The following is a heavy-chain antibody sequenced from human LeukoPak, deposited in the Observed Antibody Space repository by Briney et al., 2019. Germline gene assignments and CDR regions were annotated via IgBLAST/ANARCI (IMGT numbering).Heavy chain of an antibody. Sequence: TGGSLRLSCAASGLIFSSYSMNWVRQVPGKGLEWVSYISSSGNTTYYADSVKGRFTISRDNAKNSLFLQMNSLRAEDTAVYYCARLLRGARFHGMDVWGQGTTVTVSS. CDR3: ARLLRGARFHGMDV. CDR1: GLIFSSYS. CDR2: ISSSGNTT. D-gene: IGHD6-6*01. J-gene: IGHJ6*02. V-gene: IGHV3-48*04.